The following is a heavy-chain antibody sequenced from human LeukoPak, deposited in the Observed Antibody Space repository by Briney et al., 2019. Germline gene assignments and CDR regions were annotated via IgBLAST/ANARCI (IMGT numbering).Heavy chain of an antibody. CDR2: ISDDGSRQ. CDR1: GFTLSNYA. Sequence: SGGSLRLSCAATGFTLSNYAIDGGRQAPGKGLEWVAFISDDGSRQHYADSVKGRFTISRDNSKNTLNLQMNSLRAEDTAVYYCVIDRAGTYILDYWGQGTLVTVSS. CDR3: VIDRAGTYILDY. V-gene: IGHV3-30-3*01. J-gene: IGHJ4*02. D-gene: IGHD3-10*01.